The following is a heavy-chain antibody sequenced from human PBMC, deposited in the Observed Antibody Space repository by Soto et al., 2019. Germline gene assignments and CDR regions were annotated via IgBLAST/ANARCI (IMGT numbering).Heavy chain of an antibody. J-gene: IGHJ6*02. V-gene: IGHV3-23*01. Sequence: GGSLRLSCAASGFTFSSYAMSWVRQAPGKGLEWVSAISGSGGSTYYADSVKGRFTISRDNSKNTLYLQMNSLRAEDTAVYYCASAGNANYYFYGIDVWGQGTTVTVSS. D-gene: IGHD6-13*01. CDR3: ASAGNANYYFYGIDV. CDR2: ISGSGGST. CDR1: GFTFSSYA.